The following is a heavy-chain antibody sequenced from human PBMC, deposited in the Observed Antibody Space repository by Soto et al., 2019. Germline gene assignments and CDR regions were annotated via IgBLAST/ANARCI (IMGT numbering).Heavy chain of an antibody. CDR1: GFTFINYA. CDR2: ISGGGDAV. CDR3: ARKILGSTTRPNYWYFDL. V-gene: IGHV3-23*01. D-gene: IGHD7-27*01. J-gene: IGHJ2*01. Sequence: EVQVLESGGGLVQPGGSLRLSCAGSGFTFINYAMNWVRQAPGKGLEWVSSISGGGDAVFFPDSVRGRFTISRDNSKNTVTLLMNSLGVDDTAVYYCARKILGSTTRPNYWYFDLWGRGTLVTVSS.